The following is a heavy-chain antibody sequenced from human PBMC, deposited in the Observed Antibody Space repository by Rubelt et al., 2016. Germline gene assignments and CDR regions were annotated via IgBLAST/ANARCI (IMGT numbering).Heavy chain of an antibody. J-gene: IGHJ4*02. Sequence: GKGLEWIGEIYHSGSTNYNPSLKSRVTISVDTSKNQFSLKLSSVTAADTAVYYCARDYGGSFDYWGQGTLVTVSS. CDR3: ARDYGGSFDY. V-gene: IGHV4-4*02. CDR2: IYHSGST. D-gene: IGHD4-23*01.